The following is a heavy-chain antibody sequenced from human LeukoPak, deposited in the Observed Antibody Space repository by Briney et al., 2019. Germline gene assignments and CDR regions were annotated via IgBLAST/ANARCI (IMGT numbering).Heavy chain of an antibody. CDR2: IYYSGST. CDR1: GGFISSYY. V-gene: IGHV4-59*01. CDR3: ARIPAGYSSGWDAYYFDY. D-gene: IGHD6-19*01. Sequence: NASETLSLTCTVSGGFISSYYWSWIRQPPGKGLEWIGYIYYSGSTNYNPSLRSRITISVDTSKNQFSLKLTSVTAADTAVHYCARIPAGYSSGWDAYYFDYWGQGTLVTVSS. J-gene: IGHJ4*02.